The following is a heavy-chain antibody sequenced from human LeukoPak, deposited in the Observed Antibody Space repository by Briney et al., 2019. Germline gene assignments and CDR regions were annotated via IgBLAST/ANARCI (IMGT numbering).Heavy chain of an antibody. D-gene: IGHD3-22*01. CDR2: ISSDGITK. V-gene: IGHV3-30*04. CDR1: GFPFSSSH. J-gene: IGHJ3*01. CDR3: ATITTIVVISGGAFDV. Sequence: GGSLRLSCAASGFPFSSSHMHWVRQARSKGLEWVALISSDGITKHYADSVKGRFTISRDNSKNTLYLQMNSLRPEDTAVYFCATITTIVVISGGAFDVWGQGTMVTVSS.